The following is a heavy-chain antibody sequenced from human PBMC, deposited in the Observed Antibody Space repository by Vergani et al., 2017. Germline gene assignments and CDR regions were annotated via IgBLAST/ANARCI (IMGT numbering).Heavy chain of an antibody. V-gene: IGHV1-24*01. CDR3: ATDRSSSGYNNWFDP. Sequence: QVQLVQSGAEVQKPGASVTVSCTVSGYTLTELSMHWVRPAPGKGLEWMGGFVPEDGETIYAQKFQGRVTMTADTSTDTAYMELSSLRSEDTAVYYCATDRSSSGYNNWFDPWGQGTLVTVSS. CDR2: FVPEDGET. D-gene: IGHD6-13*01. J-gene: IGHJ5*02. CDR1: GYTLTELS.